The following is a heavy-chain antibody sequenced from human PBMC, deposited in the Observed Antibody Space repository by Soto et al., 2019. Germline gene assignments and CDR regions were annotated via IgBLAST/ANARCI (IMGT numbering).Heavy chain of an antibody. V-gene: IGHV2-26*01. D-gene: IGHD6-19*01. J-gene: IGHJ4*02. CDR1: GFSLSNARMG. CDR3: ARMSSGWPSINDY. Sequence: GSGPTLANPTEPRTLTCTVSGFSLSNARMGVSWIRQPPGKALEWLAHIFSNDEKTYSTSLKSRLTISKDTSKSQVVLTMTNMDPVDTATYYCARMSSGWPSINDYWGQGTLVTVSS. CDR2: IFSNDEK.